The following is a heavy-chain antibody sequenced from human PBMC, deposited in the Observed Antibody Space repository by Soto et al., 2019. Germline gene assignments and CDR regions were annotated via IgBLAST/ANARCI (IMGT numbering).Heavy chain of an antibody. V-gene: IGHV3-23*01. CDR2: ISGSGGST. CDR3: AKRGGWYGYYFDY. D-gene: IGHD6-19*01. J-gene: IGHJ4*02. Sequence: EVQLLESGGGLVQPGGSLRLSCAASGFTFSSYAMSWARQAPGKGLEWVSAISGSGGSTYYADSVKGRFTISRDNSKNTLYLQMNSLRAEDTAVYYCAKRGGWYGYYFDYWGQGTLVTVSS. CDR1: GFTFSSYA.